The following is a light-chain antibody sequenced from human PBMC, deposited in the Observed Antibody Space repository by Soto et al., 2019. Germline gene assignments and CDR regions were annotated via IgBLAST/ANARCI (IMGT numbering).Light chain of an antibody. V-gene: IGKV3-15*01. Sequence: EIVMTQSPATLSGSPGERATLSCRASQRVSTNLAWYQQKPGQAPRLLIYGASTRATGLPARVSGSGSGTEFTLTISSLQSDDCAVYYCQQYTNRPPWTFGQGTKV. CDR3: QQYTNRPPWT. J-gene: IGKJ1*01. CDR1: QRVSTN. CDR2: GAS.